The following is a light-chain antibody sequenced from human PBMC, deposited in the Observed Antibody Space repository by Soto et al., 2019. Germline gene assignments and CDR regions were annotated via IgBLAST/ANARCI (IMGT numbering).Light chain of an antibody. CDR3: QQRSNWRAL. Sequence: EIVLTQSPATLSLSPGERATLSCRASQSVSSYLAWYQQKPGQAPRLLIYDASNRATGIPARFSGSGSGTDFTLTISSLEPEDFAVYYCQQRSNWRALFGPGTKVDIK. CDR1: QSVSSY. J-gene: IGKJ3*01. V-gene: IGKV3-11*01. CDR2: DAS.